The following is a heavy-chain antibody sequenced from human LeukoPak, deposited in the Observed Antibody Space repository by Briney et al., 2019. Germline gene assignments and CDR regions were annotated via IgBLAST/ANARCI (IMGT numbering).Heavy chain of an antibody. J-gene: IGHJ3*02. Sequence: SVKVSCKASGGTFSSYTISWVRQAPRQGLEWMGRIIPLLDIVNYAQKFQGIVTITADKSTNTAYMELSSLRSEDTAVYYCARDSSGLGSSTSFDAFDIWGQGTMVTVSS. D-gene: IGHD2-2*01. CDR2: IIPLLDIV. CDR1: GGTFSSYT. CDR3: ARDSSGLGSSTSFDAFDI. V-gene: IGHV1-69*04.